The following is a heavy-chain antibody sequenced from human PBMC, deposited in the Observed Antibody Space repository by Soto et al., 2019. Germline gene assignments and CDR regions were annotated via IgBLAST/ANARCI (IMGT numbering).Heavy chain of an antibody. CDR1: GGSISSYY. J-gene: IGHJ4*02. V-gene: IGHV4-59*01. Sequence: PSETLSLTCTVSGGSISSYYWSWIRQPPGKGLEWIGYIYYSGSTNYNPSLKSRVTISVDTSKNQFSLKLSSVTAADTAVYYCARGGEVYDYVWGSYRYWGQGTLVTVSS. CDR3: ARGGEVYDYVWGSYRY. CDR2: IYYSGST. D-gene: IGHD3-16*02.